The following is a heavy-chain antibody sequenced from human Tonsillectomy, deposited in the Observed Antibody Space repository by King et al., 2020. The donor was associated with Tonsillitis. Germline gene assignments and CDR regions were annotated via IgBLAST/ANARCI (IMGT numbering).Heavy chain of an antibody. Sequence: VQLVESGGGLVQPGGSLRLSCAASRFTFSSYAMSWVRQPPGKGLELVSVIYSAGRSTFYADSVKGRFTISRENFKNTLYLEMNSLRAEDTAVYYCAKDLPAYCGGDCYSHGFDYWGQGTLVTVSS. V-gene: IGHV3-23*03. CDR3: AKDLPAYCGGDCYSHGFDY. CDR1: RFTFSSYA. CDR2: IYSAGRST. J-gene: IGHJ4*02. D-gene: IGHD2-21*02.